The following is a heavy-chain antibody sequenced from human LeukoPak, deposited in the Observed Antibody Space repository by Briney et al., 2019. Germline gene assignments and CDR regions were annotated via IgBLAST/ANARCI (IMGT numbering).Heavy chain of an antibody. J-gene: IGHJ4*02. V-gene: IGHV3-33*01. CDR1: RFSFSSYG. CDR3: ARDQRGFSYSKYYFDY. D-gene: IGHD5-18*01. Sequence: QTGGSLRLSCAASRFSFSSYGMHGVRQAPGKGLEWVAVIWYDGTNKYYADSVKGRFTISRDNSKNTLYLQMNSLRAEDTAVYYCARDQRGFSYSKYYFDYWGQGTLVTVSS. CDR2: IWYDGTNK.